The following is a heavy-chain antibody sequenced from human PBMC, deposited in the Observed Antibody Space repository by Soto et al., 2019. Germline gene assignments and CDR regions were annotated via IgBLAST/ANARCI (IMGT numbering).Heavy chain of an antibody. J-gene: IGHJ4*02. Sequence: ASVKVSCKASGYTFTSYYMHWVRQAPGQGLEWIGIINPSGGSTSYAQKFQGRVTMTRDTSTSTVYMELSSLRSEDTAVYYCASSIAAAGNDYWGQGTLVTVSS. CDR3: ASSIAAAGNDY. CDR1: GYTFTSYY. CDR2: INPSGGST. D-gene: IGHD6-13*01. V-gene: IGHV1-46*01.